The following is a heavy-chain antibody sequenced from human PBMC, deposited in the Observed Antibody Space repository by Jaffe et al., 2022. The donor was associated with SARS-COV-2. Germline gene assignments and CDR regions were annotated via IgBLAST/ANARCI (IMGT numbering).Heavy chain of an antibody. V-gene: IGHV3-23*01. CDR2: ISSSGDST. CDR1: GFTFSTYA. D-gene: IGHD6-6*01. J-gene: IGHJ4*02. CDR3: AKFRGDRIAARWYFDY. Sequence: EVQLLESGGGLVQPGGSLRLSCAASGFTFSTYAMSWVRQAPGKGLEWVSAISSSGDSTYYADSVKGRFTISRDNSKNTLYLQMNSLRAEDTALYYCAKFRGDRIAARWYFDYWGQGTLVTVSS.